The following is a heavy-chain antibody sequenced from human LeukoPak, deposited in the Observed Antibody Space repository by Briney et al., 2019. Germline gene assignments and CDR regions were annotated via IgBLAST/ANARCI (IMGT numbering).Heavy chain of an antibody. J-gene: IGHJ6*03. CDR2: ISGGEGVT. V-gene: IGHV3-23*01. CDR1: GFTFSTYG. Sequence: GGSLRLSCAASGFTFSTYGMNWVRQAPGKGLEWVSAISGGEGVTHYADSVKGRFTISRDNSKNTLYLQMNSLRAEDTAVYYCAKDTLTTRRYFFYYMDVWGKGTSVTVSS. D-gene: IGHD4-11*01. CDR3: AKDTLTTRRYFFYYMDV.